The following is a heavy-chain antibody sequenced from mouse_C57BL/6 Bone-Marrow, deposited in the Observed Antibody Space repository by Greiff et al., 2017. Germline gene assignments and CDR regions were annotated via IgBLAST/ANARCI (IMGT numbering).Heavy chain of an antibody. CDR1: GFSLTSYG. CDR2: IWRGGST. J-gene: IGHJ2*01. V-gene: IGHV2-5*01. D-gene: IGHD3-3*01. Sequence: VKLMESGPGLVQPSQSLSITCTVSGFSLTSYGVHWVRQSPGKGLEWLGVIWRGGSTDYNAAFMSRLSITKDNSTSQVFFKMNSLQADDTAIYXCAKKRASWGYFDYWGQGTTLTVSS. CDR3: AKKRASWGYFDY.